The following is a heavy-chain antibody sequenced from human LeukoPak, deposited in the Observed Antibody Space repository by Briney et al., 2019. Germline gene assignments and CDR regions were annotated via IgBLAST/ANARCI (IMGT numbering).Heavy chain of an antibody. CDR1: GGSFSGYY. V-gene: IGHV4-34*01. J-gene: IGHJ4*02. CDR3: ARDRGDGYNRHFDY. Sequence: SETLSLTCAVYGGSFSGYYWSWIRQPPGKGLEWIGEINHSGSTNYNPSLKSRVTISVDTSKNQFSLKLSSVTAADTAVYYCARDRGDGYNRHFDYWGQGTLVTVSS. CDR2: INHSGST. D-gene: IGHD5-12*01.